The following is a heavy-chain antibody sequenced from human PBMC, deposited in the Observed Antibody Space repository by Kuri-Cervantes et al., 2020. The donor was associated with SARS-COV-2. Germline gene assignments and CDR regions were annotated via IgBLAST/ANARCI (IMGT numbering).Heavy chain of an antibody. D-gene: IGHD2-2*01. CDR1: GYTFIYSH. CDR3: ARLVFVDAFDI. CDR2: ISSDSSHT. Sequence: GGSLRLSCAASGYTFIYSHMSWIRQAPGKGLEWVSYISSDSSHTNNAESVKGRFTIPRDNAKNSLYLQMNSLRAEDTAVYYCARLVFVDAFDIWGQGTMVTVSS. V-gene: IGHV3-11*06. J-gene: IGHJ3*02.